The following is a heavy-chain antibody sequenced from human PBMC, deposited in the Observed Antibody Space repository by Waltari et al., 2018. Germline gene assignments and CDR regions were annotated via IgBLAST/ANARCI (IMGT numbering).Heavy chain of an antibody. J-gene: IGHJ6*02. D-gene: IGHD6-13*01. CDR1: GGSLSGYY. CDR2: INHSGST. V-gene: IGHV4-34*01. CDR3: ARDVRSYSSSWYNYYYGIDV. Sequence: QVQLQQWGAGLLKPSETLSLTCAVYGGSLSGYYWSWIRQPPGKGLEWIGEINHSGSTNYNPSLKSRVTISVDTSKNQFSLKLSSVTAADTAVYYCARDVRSYSSSWYNYYYGIDVWGQGTTVTVSS.